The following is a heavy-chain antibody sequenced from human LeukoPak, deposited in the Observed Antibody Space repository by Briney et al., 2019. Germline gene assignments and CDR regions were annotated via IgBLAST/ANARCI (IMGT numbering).Heavy chain of an antibody. V-gene: IGHV1-2*06. CDR1: GYTFINYF. J-gene: IGHJ4*02. CDR2: INPNTGGT. CDR3: ARKGDYEVDFDY. D-gene: IGHD4-17*01. Sequence: ASVKVSCKTSGYTFINYFLHWVRQAPGQGLEWMGRINPNTGGTNSAQKFQGRIILTRDTSITTAYMEVARLRSDDTAVYFCARKGDYEVDFDYWGQGTLVTVS.